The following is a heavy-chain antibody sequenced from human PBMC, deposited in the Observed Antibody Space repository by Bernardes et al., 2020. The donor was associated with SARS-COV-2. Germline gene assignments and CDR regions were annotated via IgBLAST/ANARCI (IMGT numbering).Heavy chain of an antibody. D-gene: IGHD5-12*01. CDR1: GFSLSTSGMC. CDR2: IDWDDDK. J-gene: IGHJ4*02. CDR3: ARDGYNLNYFDY. Sequence: SRPTLVKPTQTLTLTCTFSGFSLSTSGMCVSWIRQPPGKALEWLARIDWDDDKYYSTSLKTRLTISKDTSKNQVVLTMTNMDPVDTATYYCARDGYNLNYFDYWGQGTLVTVSS. V-gene: IGHV2-70*11.